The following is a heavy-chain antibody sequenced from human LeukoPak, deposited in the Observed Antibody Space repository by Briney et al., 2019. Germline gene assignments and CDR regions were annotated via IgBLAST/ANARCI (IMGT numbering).Heavy chain of an antibody. Sequence: ASVKVSCKASGYTFTGYYIHWVRQATGQGLEWMGWMNPNSGNTGYAQKFQGRVTITRNTSISTAYMELSSLRSEDTAVYYCARGRDCSSTSCYFRDYYYYMDVWGKGTTVTVSS. J-gene: IGHJ6*03. CDR3: ARGRDCSSTSCYFRDYYYYMDV. D-gene: IGHD2-2*01. V-gene: IGHV1-8*03. CDR2: MNPNSGNT. CDR1: GYTFTGYY.